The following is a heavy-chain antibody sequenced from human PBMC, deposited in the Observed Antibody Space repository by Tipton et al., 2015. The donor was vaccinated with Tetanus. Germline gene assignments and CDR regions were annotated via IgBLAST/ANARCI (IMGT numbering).Heavy chain of an antibody. CDR3: ASGSALDY. V-gene: IGHV3-11*06. D-gene: IGHD6-25*01. Sequence: SLRLSCAASGFTLSDYYMSWIRQTPGKGLEWVSSISSTSSYVYYADSLKGRFTISRDNAKSSLYLQMNSLRAEDTAVYFCASGSALDYWGPGALVTVSS. J-gene: IGHJ4*02. CDR1: GFTLSDYY. CDR2: ISSTSSYV.